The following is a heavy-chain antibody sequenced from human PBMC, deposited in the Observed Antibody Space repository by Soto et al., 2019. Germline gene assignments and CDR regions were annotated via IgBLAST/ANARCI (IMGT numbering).Heavy chain of an antibody. V-gene: IGHV3-7*01. CDR1: GFTFSSYW. J-gene: IGHJ3*02. Sequence: LRLSCAASGFTFSSYWMSWVRQAPGKGLEWVANIKQDGSEKHYVDSVKGRFTISRDNAKNSLYLQMNSLRAEDTAVYYCARDGQWLAEGGAFDIWGQGTMVTVSS. CDR3: ARDGQWLAEGGAFDI. CDR2: IKQDGSEK. D-gene: IGHD6-19*01.